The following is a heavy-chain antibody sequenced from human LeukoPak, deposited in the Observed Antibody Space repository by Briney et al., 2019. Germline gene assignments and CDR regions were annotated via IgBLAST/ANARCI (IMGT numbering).Heavy chain of an antibody. CDR3: AGGLAYYGSAVY. D-gene: IGHD3-10*01. CDR1: GFTFSDYY. V-gene: IGHV3-11*05. Sequence: GESLRLSCAASGFTFSDYYMSWIRQAPGKGLEWVSYISSSSSYTNYADSVKGRFTISRDNAKNSLYLQMNSLRAEDTAVYYCAGGLAYYGSAVYWGQGTLVTVSS. CDR2: ISSSSSYT. J-gene: IGHJ4*02.